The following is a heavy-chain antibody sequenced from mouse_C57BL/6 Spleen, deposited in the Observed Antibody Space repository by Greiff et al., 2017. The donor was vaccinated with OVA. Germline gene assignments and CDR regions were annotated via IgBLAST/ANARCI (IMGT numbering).Heavy chain of an antibody. CDR3: ARDRGTYAMDY. D-gene: IGHD3-3*01. CDR1: GYSITSGYD. CDR2: ISYSGST. V-gene: IGHV3-1*01. Sequence: EVQLQQSGPGMVKPSQSLSLTCTVTGYSITSGYDWHWIRHFPGNTLEWMGYISYSGSTNYNPSLKSRISITHDTSKNHFFLKLNSVTTEDTATYYCARDRGTYAMDYWGQGTSVTVSS. J-gene: IGHJ4*01.